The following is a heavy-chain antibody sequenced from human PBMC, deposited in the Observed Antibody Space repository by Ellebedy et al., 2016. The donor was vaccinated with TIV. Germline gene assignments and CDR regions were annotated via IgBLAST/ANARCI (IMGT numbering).Heavy chain of an antibody. CDR2: KYTSGTS. V-gene: IGHV4-61*08. CDR1: GFSVSSAGFQ. CDR3: ARGRWSPTPGFPADY. J-gene: IGHJ4*02. Sequence: SETLSLXXSVSGFSVSSAGFQWSWIRQPPGKGLEWIGLKYTSGTSTYDPSLNSRATISVDTSKNQFSLSLNSVTAADTAVYYCARGRWSPTPGFPADYWGQGTLVTVSS. D-gene: IGHD3-3*01.